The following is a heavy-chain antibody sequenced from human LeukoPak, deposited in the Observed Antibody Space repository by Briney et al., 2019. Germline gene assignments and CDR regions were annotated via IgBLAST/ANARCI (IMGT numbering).Heavy chain of an antibody. J-gene: IGHJ4*02. CDR1: GYTFTDYY. CDR2: INPKSGAT. CDR3: TIDEWELPGY. Sequence: ASVKVSCKTSGYTFTDYYIHWVRQAPGQGLEWVGWINPKSGATDFAQKFQGRITLTRDTSITTAHMEMNRLTSDDTAVYFCTIDEWELPGYWGQGARVTV. D-gene: IGHD1-26*01. V-gene: IGHV1-2*02.